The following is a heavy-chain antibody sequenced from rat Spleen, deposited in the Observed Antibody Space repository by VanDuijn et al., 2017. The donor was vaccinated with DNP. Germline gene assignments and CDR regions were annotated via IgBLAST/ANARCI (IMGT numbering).Heavy chain of an antibody. CDR3: ATQTTVAPYYFDY. D-gene: IGHD1-3*01. V-gene: IGHV5S10*01. Sequence: EVQLVESGGGLVQPGRSLKLSCAASGFTFSDYNMAWVRQAPKKGLEWVATIIYDGSRTYYRDSVKGRFTISRDNAKSTLYLQMDSLRSEDTATYYCATQTTVAPYYFDYWGQGVMVTVSS. CDR1: GFTFSDYN. J-gene: IGHJ2*01. CDR2: IIYDGSRT.